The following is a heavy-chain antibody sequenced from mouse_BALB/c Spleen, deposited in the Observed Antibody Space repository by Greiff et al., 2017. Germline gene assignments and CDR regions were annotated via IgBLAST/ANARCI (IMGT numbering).Heavy chain of an antibody. CDR3: ARGNYGPRYAMDY. CDR2: ISSGSSTI. CDR1: GFTFSSFG. Sequence: EGKLVESGGGLVQPGGSRKLSCAASGFTFSSFGMHWVRQAPEKGLEWVAYISSGSSTIYYADTVKGRFTISRDNPKNTLFLQMTSLRSEDTAMYYCARGNYGPRYAMDYWGQGTSVTVSS. D-gene: IGHD1-1*01. J-gene: IGHJ4*01. V-gene: IGHV5-17*02.